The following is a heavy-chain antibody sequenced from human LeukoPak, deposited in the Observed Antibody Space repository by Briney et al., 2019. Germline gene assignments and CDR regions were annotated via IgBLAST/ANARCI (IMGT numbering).Heavy chain of an antibody. V-gene: IGHV1-46*01. CDR2: INPSGGST. J-gene: IGHJ5*02. CDR3: ARVRSIVVVPAAIPEFDP. Sequence: GASVKVSCKASGYTFTSYYMHWVRQAPGQGLEWMGIINPSGGSTSYAQKFQGRVTTTRDTSTSTVYMELSSLRSEDTAVYYCARVRSIVVVPAAIPEFDPWGQGTLVTVSS. D-gene: IGHD2-2*02. CDR1: GYTFTSYY.